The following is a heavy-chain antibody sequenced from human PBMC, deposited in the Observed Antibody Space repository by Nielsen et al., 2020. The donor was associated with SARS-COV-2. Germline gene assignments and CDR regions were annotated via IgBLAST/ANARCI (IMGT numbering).Heavy chain of an antibody. D-gene: IGHD3-9*01. CDR3: ARDTVLRYFDWLPDY. CDR1: GFTFSSYA. J-gene: IGHJ4*02. CDR2: ISYDGSNK. V-gene: IGHV3-30-3*01. Sequence: GGSLRLSCAASGFTFSSYAMHWVRQAPGKGLEWVAVISYDGSNKYYADSVKGRFTISRDNSKNTLYLQMNSLRAEDTAVYYCARDTVLRYFDWLPDYWGQGTLVTVSS.